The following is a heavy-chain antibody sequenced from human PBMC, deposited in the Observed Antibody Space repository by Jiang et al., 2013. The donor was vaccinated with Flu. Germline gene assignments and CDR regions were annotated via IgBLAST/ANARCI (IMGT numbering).Heavy chain of an antibody. CDR1: GYTFTGYY. D-gene: IGHD3-3*01. CDR2: INPNSGGT. J-gene: IGHJ4*02. V-gene: IGHV1-2*02. CDR3: ARAVNVLRFLEWLLYY. Sequence: SCKASGYTFTGYYMHWVRQAPGQGLEWMGWINPNSGGTNYAQKFQGRVTMTRDTSISTAYMELSRLRSDDTAVYYCARAVNVLRFLEWLLYYWGQGTLVTVSS.